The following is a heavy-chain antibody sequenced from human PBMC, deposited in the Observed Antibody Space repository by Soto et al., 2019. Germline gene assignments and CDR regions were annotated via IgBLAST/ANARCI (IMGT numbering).Heavy chain of an antibody. CDR1: GGSISSGGYY. D-gene: IGHD1-1*01. V-gene: IGHV4-31*03. J-gene: IGHJ6*02. CDR3: ARRGYRGYYYYGMDV. Sequence: SETLSLTCTVSGGSISSGGYYWSWIRQHPGKGLEWIGYIYYSGSTYYNPSLKRRVTISVETSKNQFSLKLSSVTAADTAVYYCARRGYRGYYYYGMDVWGQGATVTVSS. CDR2: IYYSGST.